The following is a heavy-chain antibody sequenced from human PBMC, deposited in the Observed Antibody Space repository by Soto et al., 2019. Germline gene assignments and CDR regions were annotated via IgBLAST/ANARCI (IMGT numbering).Heavy chain of an antibody. D-gene: IGHD2-2*01. J-gene: IGHJ4*02. CDR1: GGTFSSYA. Sequence: QVQLVQSGAEVKKPGSSVKVSCKASGGTFSSYAISWVRQAPGQGLEWMGGIIPIFGSANYAQKFQGRVTITADESTSTAYMELSSLRSEDTAVYYCARAGYCISPSCYHTAGGGNFYYWGQGTLFTVSS. CDR3: ARAGYCISPSCYHTAGGGNFYY. CDR2: IIPIFGSA. V-gene: IGHV1-69*12.